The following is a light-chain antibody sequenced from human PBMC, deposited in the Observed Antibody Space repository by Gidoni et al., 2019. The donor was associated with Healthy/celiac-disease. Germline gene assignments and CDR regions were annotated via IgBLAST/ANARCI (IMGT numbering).Light chain of an antibody. CDR2: DAS. V-gene: IGKV1-33*01. CDR3: QQYDNLPL. Sequence: DIQMTQSPSSLSASVGDSVTITCQASQDISIYLNWYQQKPGKAPKLLIYDASNLEAGVPSRFSGSGSGTDFTFTISNLQPEDIATYYWQQYDNLPLFGPGTKVDIK. CDR1: QDISIY. J-gene: IGKJ3*01.